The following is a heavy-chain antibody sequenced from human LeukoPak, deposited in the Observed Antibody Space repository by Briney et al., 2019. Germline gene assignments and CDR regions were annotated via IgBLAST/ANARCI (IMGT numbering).Heavy chain of an antibody. CDR1: GFTFSSYW. CDR3: ARWDYYYYYGMDV. CDR2: IHSDGSST. V-gene: IGHV3-74*01. D-gene: IGHD3-16*01. Sequence: HSGGSLRLSCAASGFTFSSYWMHWVRQAPGKGLVWVSRIHSDGSSTSYADSVQGRFTISRDNAKNTLYLQMNSLRAEDTAVYYCARWDYYYYYGMDVWGQGTTVTVSS. J-gene: IGHJ6*02.